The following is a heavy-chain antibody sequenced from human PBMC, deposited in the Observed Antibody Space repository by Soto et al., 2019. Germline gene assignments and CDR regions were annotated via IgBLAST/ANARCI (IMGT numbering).Heavy chain of an antibody. V-gene: IGHV3-33*01. CDR3: ARARRATLILGYCTNGVCPYYFDY. D-gene: IGHD2-8*01. CDR2: IWYDGSNK. J-gene: IGHJ4*02. CDR1: GFTFSSYG. Sequence: QVQLVESGGGVVQPGRSLRLSCAASGFTFSSYGMHWVRQAPGKGLEWVAVIWYDGSNKYYADSVKGRFTISRDNSKNTLYLQMNSLRAEDTAVYYCARARRATLILGYCTNGVCPYYFDYWGQGTLVTVSS.